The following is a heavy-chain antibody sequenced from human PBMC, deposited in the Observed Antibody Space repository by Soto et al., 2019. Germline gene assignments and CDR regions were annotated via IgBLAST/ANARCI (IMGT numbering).Heavy chain of an antibody. J-gene: IGHJ4*02. CDR1: GYTFTKYA. CDR3: ARDGAVSGNVNFDY. V-gene: IGHV1-3*01. D-gene: IGHD6-19*01. Sequence: GASVKVFCKASGYTFTKYAMHWVRQAPGQRLEWMGWINGGNGNTKYSQKFQDRVTITRDTSASTAYMEVSRLRSEDTAVYYCARDGAVSGNVNFDYWGQGTLVTVSS. CDR2: INGGNGNT.